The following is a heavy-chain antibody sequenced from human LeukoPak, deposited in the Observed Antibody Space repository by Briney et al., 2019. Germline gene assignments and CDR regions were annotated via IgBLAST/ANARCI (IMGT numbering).Heavy chain of an antibody. D-gene: IGHD3-10*01. CDR3: ARANYYSSGSYYGMDV. CDR2: IWYDGSNK. CDR1: AFTFSKHP. Sequence: GGFLRLSCVASAFTFSKHPMSWVRQAPGQGLEWVALIWYDGSNKYYVESVKGRFTISRDNSMSTLYLQMDSLRAEDTAVYYCARANYYSSGSYYGMDVWGQGTTVTVSS. J-gene: IGHJ6*02. V-gene: IGHV3-33*08.